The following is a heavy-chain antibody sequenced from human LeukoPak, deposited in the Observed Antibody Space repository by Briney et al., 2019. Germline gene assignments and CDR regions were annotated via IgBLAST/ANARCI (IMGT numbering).Heavy chain of an antibody. Sequence: PGGSLRLPCAASGFTFSSYGMHWVRQAPGKGLEWVAFIRYDGSNKYYADSVKGRFTISRDNSKNTLYLQMNSLRAEDTAVYYCADYDSSGYSFDYWGQGTLVTVSS. D-gene: IGHD3-22*01. J-gene: IGHJ4*02. CDR1: GFTFSSYG. CDR3: ADYDSSGYSFDY. V-gene: IGHV3-30*02. CDR2: IRYDGSNK.